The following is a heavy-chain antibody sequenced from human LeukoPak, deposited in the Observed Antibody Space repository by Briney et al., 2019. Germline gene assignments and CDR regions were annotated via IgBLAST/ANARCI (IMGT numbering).Heavy chain of an antibody. J-gene: IGHJ3*02. CDR3: AKNRGNARDAFDI. CDR1: GFTFSSYG. CDR2: IRYDGSNK. Sequence: GGSLRLSCTASGFTFSSYGMHWVRQAPGKGLEWVAFIRYDGSNKYYADSVKGRFTISRDNSKNTLYLQMNSLRAEDTAVYYCAKNRGNARDAFDIWGQGTVVTVSA. V-gene: IGHV3-30*02. D-gene: IGHD3-10*01.